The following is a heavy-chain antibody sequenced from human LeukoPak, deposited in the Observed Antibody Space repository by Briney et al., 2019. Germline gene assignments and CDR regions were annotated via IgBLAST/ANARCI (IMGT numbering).Heavy chain of an antibody. D-gene: IGHD3-10*01. CDR3: ASSRYYYGAGSTNWFDP. CDR2: IYSGST. CDR1: GGSITSDVYY. Sequence: SETLSLTCTVSGGSITSDVYYWSWIRQHPGKGLEWIGYIYSGSTSYNPSLKSRVTISVDTSKNQFSLSLTSVTAADTAVYYCASSRYYYGAGSTNWFDPWGQGTPVAVSS. V-gene: IGHV4-31*03. J-gene: IGHJ5*02.